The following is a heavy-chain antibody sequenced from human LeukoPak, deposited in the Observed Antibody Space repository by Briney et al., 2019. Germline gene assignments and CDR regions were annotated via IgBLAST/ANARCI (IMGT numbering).Heavy chain of an antibody. CDR3: AKGISSDVWYSSGHDY. D-gene: IGHD6-19*01. CDR2: ISWNSGSI. J-gene: IGHJ4*02. Sequence: PGGSLRLSCAASGFTFDDYAMHWVRQAPGKGLEWVSGISWNSGSIGYADSVKGRFTIPRDNAKNSLYLQMNSLRAEDMALYYCAKGISSDVWYSSGHDYWGQGTLVTVSS. CDR1: GFTFDDYA. V-gene: IGHV3-9*03.